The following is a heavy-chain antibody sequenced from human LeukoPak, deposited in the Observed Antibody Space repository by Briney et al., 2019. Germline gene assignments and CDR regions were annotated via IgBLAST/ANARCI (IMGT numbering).Heavy chain of an antibody. CDR1: GYTFTNYG. CDR3: ARDPPRIVVVVAATNYYGMDV. CDR2: ISAYNGNT. D-gene: IGHD2-15*01. J-gene: IGHJ6*02. Sequence: AASVKVSCKASGYTFTNYGISWVRQAPGQGLEWMGWISAYNGNTNYAQKLQGRVTMTTDTSTSTAYMELRSLRSDDTAVYYCARDPPRIVVVVAATNYYGMDVWGQGTTVTVSS. V-gene: IGHV1-18*01.